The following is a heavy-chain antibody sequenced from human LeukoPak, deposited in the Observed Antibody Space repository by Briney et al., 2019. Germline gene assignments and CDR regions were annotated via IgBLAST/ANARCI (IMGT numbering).Heavy chain of an antibody. V-gene: IGHV1-3*01. CDR2: INAGNGNT. D-gene: IGHD6-13*01. J-gene: IGHJ6*02. CDR1: GYTFTSYA. CDR3: AREGSSRRDGMDV. Sequence: ASVKVSCKASGYTFTSYAMHWVRQAPGQRLEWMGWINAGNGNTKYSQKFQGRVILTSDTSTSTVYMELSSLRSEDTAVYYCAREGSSRRDGMDVWGQGTTVTVSS.